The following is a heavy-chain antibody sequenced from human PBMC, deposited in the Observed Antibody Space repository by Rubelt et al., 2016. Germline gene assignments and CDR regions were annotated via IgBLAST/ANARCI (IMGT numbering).Heavy chain of an antibody. CDR1: GGSISSSSYY. V-gene: IGHV4-39*07. Sequence: QLQLQESGPGLVKPSETLSLTCTVSGGSISSSSYYWGWIRQPPGKGLEWIGSIYYSGSTYYNPSLKSRVHISVATSRNQLLLKLSAVTAADTAVYYCARDWYSSGWRGMYYLDYWGQGTLVTVSS. CDR2: IYYSGST. J-gene: IGHJ4*02. CDR3: ARDWYSSGWRGMYYLDY. D-gene: IGHD6-19*01.